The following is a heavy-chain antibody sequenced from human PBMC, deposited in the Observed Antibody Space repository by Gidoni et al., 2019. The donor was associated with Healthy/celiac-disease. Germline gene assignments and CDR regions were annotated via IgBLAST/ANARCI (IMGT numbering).Heavy chain of an antibody. J-gene: IGHJ4*02. V-gene: IGHV4-30-2*01. CDR1: GGPISSGGYS. Sequence: QLQLQESGSGLVKPSQTLSLTCAASGGPISSGGYSWSWIRQPPGKGLEWIGYIYHSGNTYYNPSLKSRVTISVDRSKNQFSLKLSSVTAADTAVYYCARGGDCSGGSCYNYWGQGTLVTVSS. D-gene: IGHD2-15*01. CDR2: IYHSGNT. CDR3: ARGGDCSGGSCYNY.